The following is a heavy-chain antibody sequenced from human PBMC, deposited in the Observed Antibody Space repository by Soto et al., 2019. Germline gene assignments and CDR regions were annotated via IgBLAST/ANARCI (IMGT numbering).Heavy chain of an antibody. J-gene: IGHJ4*02. CDR1: GGSISTYY. CDR3: ARGGHDFWSGPFDY. D-gene: IGHD3-3*01. V-gene: IGHV4-4*07. CDR2: IDSSGST. Sequence: QGQLQESGPGLVKPSETLSLTGSVSGGSISTYYCNWIRQPAGKGLEWIGRIDSSGSTNYSPSLKSRATMSVDTSKNQFSLKLTSVTAADTAVYYCARGGHDFWSGPFDYWGQGTLATVSS.